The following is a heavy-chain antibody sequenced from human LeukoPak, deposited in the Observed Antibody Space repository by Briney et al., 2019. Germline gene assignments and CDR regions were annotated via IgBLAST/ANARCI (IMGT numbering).Heavy chain of an antibody. CDR1: GFTFSSYS. D-gene: IGHD7-27*01. J-gene: IGHJ4*02. CDR3: AGDGELGRALYFDY. V-gene: IGHV3-21*01. Sequence: PGGSLKLSCAASGFTFSSYSMNWVRQAPGKGLEWVSSISSSSSYIYYADSVKGRFTISRDNAKNSLYLQMNSLRAEDTAVYYCAGDGELGRALYFDYWGQGTLVTVSS. CDR2: ISSSSSYI.